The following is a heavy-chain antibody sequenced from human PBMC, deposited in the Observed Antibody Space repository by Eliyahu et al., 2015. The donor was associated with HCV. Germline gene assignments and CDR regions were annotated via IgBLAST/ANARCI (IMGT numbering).Heavy chain of an antibody. D-gene: IGHD6-6*01. Sequence: QVQLQQWGAGLLKPSETLSLTCAVYGGSFSGYYWSWIRQPPGKGLEWIGEIHHSGSTNYNPSLKSRVTISVDTSKNQFSLKLSSVTAADTAVYYCARRRVGGSSSSGGYYFDYWGQGTLVTVSS. CDR3: ARRRVGGSSSSGGYYFDY. CDR1: GGSFSGYY. J-gene: IGHJ4*02. CDR2: IHHSGST. V-gene: IGHV4-34*01.